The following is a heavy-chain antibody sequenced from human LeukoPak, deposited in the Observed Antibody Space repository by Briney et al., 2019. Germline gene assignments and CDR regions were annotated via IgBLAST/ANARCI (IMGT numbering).Heavy chain of an antibody. CDR3: ARVGAYTDYAPDY. CDR1: GFTFSIYA. J-gene: IGHJ4*02. CDR2: LNEDGGYT. V-gene: IGHV3-23*01. Sequence: PGGSLRLSCAASGFTFSIYAMSWVRQAPGKGLAWVSGLNEDGGYTYYADSVKGRFTISRDNSENTLYLQMSSLRAEDTAVYYCARVGAYTDYAPDYGGQGTLVTVSS. D-gene: IGHD4-17*01.